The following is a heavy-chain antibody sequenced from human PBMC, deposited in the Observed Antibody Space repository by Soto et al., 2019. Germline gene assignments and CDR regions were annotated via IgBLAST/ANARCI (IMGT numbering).Heavy chain of an antibody. CDR3: TTECSGWYGVCFDY. Sequence: EVQLVESGGGLVKPGGSLRLSCAASGFTFSNAWMNWVRQAPGKGLEWVGRIKSKTDGGTTDYAAPVKGRFTISRDDSKNTLYLQMNSLKTEDTAVYYCTTECSGWYGVCFDYWGQGTLVTVSS. V-gene: IGHV3-15*07. J-gene: IGHJ4*02. CDR1: GFTFSNAW. D-gene: IGHD6-19*01. CDR2: IKSKTDGGTT.